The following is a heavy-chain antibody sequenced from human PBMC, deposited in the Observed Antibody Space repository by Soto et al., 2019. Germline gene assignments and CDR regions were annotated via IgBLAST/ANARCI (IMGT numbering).Heavy chain of an antibody. V-gene: IGHV3-30-3*01. CDR1: GFTFSSYA. J-gene: IGHJ4*02. CDR2: ISYDGSNK. Sequence: GGSLRLSCAASGFTFSSYAMHWVRQAPGKGLEWVAVISYDGSNKYYADSVKGRFTISRDNSKNTLYLQMNSLRAEDTAVYYCARVLAAAGSYFDYWGQGTLVTVSS. D-gene: IGHD6-13*01. CDR3: ARVLAAAGSYFDY.